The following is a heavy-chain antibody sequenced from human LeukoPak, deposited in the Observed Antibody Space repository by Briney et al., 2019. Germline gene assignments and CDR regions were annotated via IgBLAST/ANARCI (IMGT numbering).Heavy chain of an antibody. CDR3: ARSRSGYSYDHAAFEI. CDR2: IDYRGST. V-gene: IGHV4-59*01. CDR1: GDSISTYY. J-gene: IGHJ3*02. Sequence: SETLPLTCTVSGDSISTYYWSWIRQPPGKGLEWIAYIDYRGSTTYNPSLRSRVTISVDTSRNQFSLKLYSVTAADTAVYYCARSRSGYSYDHAAFEIWGQGTMVTVSS. D-gene: IGHD5-18*01.